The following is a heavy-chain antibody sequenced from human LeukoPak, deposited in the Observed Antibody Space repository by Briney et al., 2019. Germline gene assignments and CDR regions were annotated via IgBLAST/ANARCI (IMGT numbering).Heavy chain of an antibody. V-gene: IGHV4-59*12. J-gene: IGHJ4*02. CDR2: IYYSGST. Sequence: SETLSLTCTVSGGSISSYYWSCIRQPPGKGLEWIGYIYYSGSTNYNPSLKSRVTISVDTSKNQFSLKLSSVTAADTAVYYCARLKRVGATTFDYWGQGTLVAVSS. D-gene: IGHD1-26*01. CDR1: GGSISSYY. CDR3: ARLKRVGATTFDY.